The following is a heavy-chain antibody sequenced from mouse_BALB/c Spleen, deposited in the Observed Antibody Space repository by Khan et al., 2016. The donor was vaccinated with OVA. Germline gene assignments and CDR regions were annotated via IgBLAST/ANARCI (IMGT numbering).Heavy chain of an antibody. CDR2: IWSDGST. CDR3: ARQPYYHYNVMDY. Sequence: QVRLQQSGPGLVAPSQSLSITCTISGFSLTNYGVHWVRQPPGKGLEWLVVIWSDGSTTYNSALKSRLTITKDNSKSQVFLKMTSLQTDDTAIYFCARQPYYHYNVMDYWGQGTSVTVSS. V-gene: IGHV2-6-1*01. D-gene: IGHD2-10*01. J-gene: IGHJ4*01. CDR1: GFSLTNYG.